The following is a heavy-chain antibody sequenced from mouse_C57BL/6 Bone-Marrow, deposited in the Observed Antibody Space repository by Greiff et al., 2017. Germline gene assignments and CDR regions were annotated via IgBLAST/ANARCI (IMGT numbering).Heavy chain of an antibody. J-gene: IGHJ2*01. D-gene: IGHD2-3*01. CDR2: IDPEIGDT. Sequence: EVQLQQSGAELVRPGASVKLSCTASGFNIKDDYIHWVKQRPEQGLEWIGWIDPEIGDTEYDSTFQGKATITSDTSSNTAYLQLSSLTSEDTAVDYCSSFDGNYFDFWGQGTPLTVAS. CDR1: GFNIKDDY. CDR3: SSFDGNYFDF. V-gene: IGHV14-4*01.